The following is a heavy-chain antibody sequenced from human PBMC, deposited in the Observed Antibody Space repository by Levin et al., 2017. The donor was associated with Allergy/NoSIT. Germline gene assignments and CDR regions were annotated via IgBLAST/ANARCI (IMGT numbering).Heavy chain of an antibody. V-gene: IGHV3-66*01. CDR1: GFTVSGNY. D-gene: IGHD5-12*01. Sequence: SGGSLRLSCAASGFTVSGNYMTWVRQAPGKGLEWVSIIFSGGSTYYADSVRGRFTISRDNSKNTLYLQMNSLRAEDTAVYYCARGAVAGNTGYTLNYWGQGTLVTVSS. J-gene: IGHJ4*02. CDR3: ARGAVAGNTGYTLNY. CDR2: IFSGGST.